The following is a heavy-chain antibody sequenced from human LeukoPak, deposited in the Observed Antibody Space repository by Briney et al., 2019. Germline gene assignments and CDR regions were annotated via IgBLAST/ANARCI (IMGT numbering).Heavy chain of an antibody. D-gene: IGHD6-13*01. Sequence: SVKVSCKASGGTFSSYAISWVRQAPGQGLEWMGGIIPIFGTANYAQKFQGRVTITADESTSTAYMELSSLRSEDTAVYYCARGGIAAAGDDDAFDIWGRGTMVTVSS. J-gene: IGHJ3*02. CDR3: ARGGIAAAGDDDAFDI. CDR2: IIPIFGTA. V-gene: IGHV1-69*13. CDR1: GGTFSSYA.